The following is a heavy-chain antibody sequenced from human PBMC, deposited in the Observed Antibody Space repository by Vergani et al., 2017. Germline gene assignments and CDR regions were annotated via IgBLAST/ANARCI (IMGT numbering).Heavy chain of an antibody. CDR2: ISWNSGSI. D-gene: IGHD6-13*01. CDR1: GFTFDDYA. CDR3: AKDLGARWAAAGMFDP. Sequence: EVQLVESGGGLVKPGGSLRLSCAASGFTFDDYAMHWVRQAPGKGLEWVSGISWNSGSIGYADSVKGRFTFSRDNAKNSLYLQMNSLRAEDTALYYCAKDLGARWAAAGMFDPWGQGTLVTVSS. J-gene: IGHJ5*02. V-gene: IGHV3-9*01.